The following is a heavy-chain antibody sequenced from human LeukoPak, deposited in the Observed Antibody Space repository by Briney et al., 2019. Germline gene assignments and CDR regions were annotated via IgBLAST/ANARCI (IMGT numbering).Heavy chain of an antibody. CDR3: ARQKWDRLTYYYYGMDV. Sequence: SETLSLTCTVSGGSISSSSYYWGWIRQPPGKGLEWIGYVSYSGTPDYNPSLKSRVTISLDTSRNQFSLQLSSVTAADTAEYYCARQKWDRLTYYYYGMDVWGQGTTVTVSS. D-gene: IGHD1-26*01. V-gene: IGHV4-61*05. CDR2: VSYSGTP. CDR1: GGSISSSSYY. J-gene: IGHJ6*02.